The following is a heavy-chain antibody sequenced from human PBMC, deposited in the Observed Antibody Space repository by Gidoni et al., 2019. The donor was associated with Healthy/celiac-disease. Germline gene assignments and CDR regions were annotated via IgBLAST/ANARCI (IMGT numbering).Heavy chain of an antibody. Sequence: HVQLVQSRADVKKPGSYFKVSCKASGGNFISYAISWVRQAPGQGLEWMGGILPIFGTANYAKKFQGRVTITADKSTSTAYMELRSLRSEETAVYYCARGGQQLVYVPWYFDLWGRGTLVTVSS. CDR3: ARGGQQLVYVPWYFDL. CDR1: GGNFISYA. J-gene: IGHJ2*01. CDR2: ILPIFGTA. D-gene: IGHD6-13*01. V-gene: IGHV1-69*06.